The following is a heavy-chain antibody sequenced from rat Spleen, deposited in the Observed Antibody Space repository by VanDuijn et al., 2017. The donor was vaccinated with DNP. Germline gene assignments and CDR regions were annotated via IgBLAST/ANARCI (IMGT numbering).Heavy chain of an antibody. Sequence: EVQLVESGGGPVQPGRSLKLSCVASGFIFSNYWMTWIRQAPGKGLEWVASITNTGDSTYYSDSVKGRFSISSDNAKSTLYLQMDSLRSEDTATYYCAGRPPPTRGPFDYWGQGVTVTVSS. CDR3: AGRPPPTRGPFDY. CDR1: GFIFSNYW. J-gene: IGHJ2*01. V-gene: IGHV5-31*01. D-gene: IGHD1-4*01. CDR2: ITNTGDST.